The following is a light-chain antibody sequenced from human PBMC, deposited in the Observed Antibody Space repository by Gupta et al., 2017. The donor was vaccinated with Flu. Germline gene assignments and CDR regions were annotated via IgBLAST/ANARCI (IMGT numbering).Light chain of an antibody. CDR1: NSGSKS. CDR2: ADS. V-gene: IGLV3-21*02. Sequence: TCRGNNSGSKSVHWYQQKPGQAPVLVVYADSDRPAGIPERFSGSNSGNTATLTISRGEAGDEADYYCQVWDNSESVFGGGTKLIVL. CDR3: QVWDNSESV. J-gene: IGLJ2*01.